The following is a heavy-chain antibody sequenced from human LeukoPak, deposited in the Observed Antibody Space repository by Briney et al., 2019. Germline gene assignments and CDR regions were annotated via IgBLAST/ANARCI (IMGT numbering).Heavy chain of an antibody. D-gene: IGHD3-10*01. CDR2: IKQDGSEK. V-gene: IGHV3-7*01. CDR3: ARPLKYYYGSETYFWFDP. Sequence: GGSLRLSCAASGFTFNRYWMSWVRQAPGKGLEWVANIKQDGSEKYYVDSVKGRFTISRDNAKNSLYLQMNSLRAEDAAVYYCARPLKYYYGSETYFWFDPWGQGTLVTVSS. CDR1: GFTFNRYW. J-gene: IGHJ5*02.